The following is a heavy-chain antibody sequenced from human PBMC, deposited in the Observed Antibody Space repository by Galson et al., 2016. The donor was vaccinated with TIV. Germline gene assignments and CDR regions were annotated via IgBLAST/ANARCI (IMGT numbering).Heavy chain of an antibody. D-gene: IGHD6-13*01. J-gene: IGHJ4*02. CDR3: ARTRSAAAGGLDF. CDR1: GFSLGTSGMC. Sequence: ALVKPTQTLTLTCTFSGFSLGTSGMCVSWVRQPPGKALEWLARIDRDDDKYYSTSLKTRLTISKDTSKNKVVLMVTDVDPMDTATYFCARTRSAAAGGLDFWGQGTLVTVSS. CDR2: IDRDDDK. V-gene: IGHV2-70*11.